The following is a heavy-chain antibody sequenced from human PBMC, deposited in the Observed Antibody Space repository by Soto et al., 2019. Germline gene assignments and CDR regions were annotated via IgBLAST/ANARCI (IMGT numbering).Heavy chain of an antibody. D-gene: IGHD3-3*01. CDR2: ISGRSSET. V-gene: IGHV3-11*06. J-gene: IGHJ6*02. CDR1: GFTFSDYY. Sequence: QVQLVESGGGLVKPGGSLRLSCAVSGFTFSDYYMTWIRQAPGKGLEWVSYISGRSSETYYADSVKGRFTISRDNAKNSLYLQMNDLRAEETAVYYCARAPYTIFGVATHYYYYAMDVWGQGTTVTVSS. CDR3: ARAPYTIFGVATHYYYYAMDV.